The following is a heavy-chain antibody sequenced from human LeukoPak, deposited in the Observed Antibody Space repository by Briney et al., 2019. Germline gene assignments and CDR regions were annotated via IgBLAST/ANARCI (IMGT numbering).Heavy chain of an antibody. V-gene: IGHV3-53*04. Sequence: GGSLRLSCAASGFTVSSNYMSWVRQAPGKGLEWVSVIYSGGSTYYADSVEGRFTIPRHNSKNTLYLQMNSLRAEDTAVYYCARRARGSSSGDFDYWGQGTLVTVSS. CDR2: IYSGGST. D-gene: IGHD6-6*01. CDR1: GFTVSSNY. J-gene: IGHJ4*02. CDR3: ARRARGSSSGDFDY.